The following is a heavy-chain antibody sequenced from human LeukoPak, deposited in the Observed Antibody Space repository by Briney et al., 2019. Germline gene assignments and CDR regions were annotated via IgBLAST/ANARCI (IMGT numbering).Heavy chain of an antibody. Sequence: PSETLSLTCTVSGGSISSSSYYWGWIRQPPGKGLEWIGSIYYSGSTYYNPSLKSRVTISVDTSKNQFSLKLSSVTAADTAVYYCYEYYYDSSGYWPGPWWGQGTLVTVSS. V-gene: IGHV4-39*01. D-gene: IGHD3-22*01. CDR2: IYYSGST. J-gene: IGHJ4*02. CDR1: GGSISSSSYY. CDR3: YEYYYDSSGYWPGPW.